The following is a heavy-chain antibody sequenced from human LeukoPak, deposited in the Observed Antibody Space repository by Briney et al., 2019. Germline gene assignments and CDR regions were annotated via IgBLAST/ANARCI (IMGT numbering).Heavy chain of an antibody. CDR3: ASGSLGDGYGVGDYYQYMDV. V-gene: IGHV1-69*05. Sequence: SVEVSCKASGGTFNSYAINWVRQAPGQGLEWMGGIMPLFGTANYAQELQGRVTFTTDESASTAYMEVSSLRSEDTAVYYCASGSLGDGYGVGDYYQYMDVWGKGTTVTVSS. D-gene: IGHD5-24*01. CDR1: GGTFNSYA. CDR2: IMPLFGTA. J-gene: IGHJ6*03.